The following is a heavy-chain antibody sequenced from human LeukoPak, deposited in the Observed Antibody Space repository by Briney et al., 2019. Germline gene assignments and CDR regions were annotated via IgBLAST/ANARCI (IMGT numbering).Heavy chain of an antibody. CDR2: ISYDGSNK. D-gene: IGHD2-21*02. V-gene: IGHV3-30*03. Sequence: PGGSLRLSCAASGFTFSSYGMHWVRQAPGKGLEWVAVISYDGSNKYYADSVKGRFTISRDNSKNTLYLQMNSLRAEDTAVYYCARPDTEYYCGGDCNDAFDIWGQGTMVTVSS. J-gene: IGHJ3*02. CDR1: GFTFSSYG. CDR3: ARPDTEYYCGGDCNDAFDI.